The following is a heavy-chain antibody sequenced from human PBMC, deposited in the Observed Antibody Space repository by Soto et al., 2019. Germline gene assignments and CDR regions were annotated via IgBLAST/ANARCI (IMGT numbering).Heavy chain of an antibody. CDR1: GWSFSGYY. Sequence: SETLSLTCAVYGWSFSGYYWSWIRQPPGKGLEWIGEINHSGSTNYNPSLKSRVTISVDTSKNQFSLKLSSVTAADTAVYYCARVRISGYCSGGSCYRPHYYMDVWGKGTTVTVSS. D-gene: IGHD2-15*01. J-gene: IGHJ6*03. CDR2: INHSGST. V-gene: IGHV4-34*01. CDR3: ARVRISGYCSGGSCYRPHYYMDV.